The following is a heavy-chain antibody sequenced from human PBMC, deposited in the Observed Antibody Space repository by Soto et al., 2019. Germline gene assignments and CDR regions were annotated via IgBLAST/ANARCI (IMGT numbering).Heavy chain of an antibody. J-gene: IGHJ3*02. CDR1: GGSISSYY. D-gene: IGHD6-19*01. CDR3: ARQQWLVLNAFDI. CDR2: IYYSGST. Sequence: QVQLQESGPGLVKPSETLSLTCTVSGGSISSYYWSWIRQPPGKGLEWIGYIYYSGSTNYNPSLKRRVTRSVDTSKNQFSLKLSSVTAADTAVYYCARQQWLVLNAFDIWGQGTMVTVSS. V-gene: IGHV4-59*01.